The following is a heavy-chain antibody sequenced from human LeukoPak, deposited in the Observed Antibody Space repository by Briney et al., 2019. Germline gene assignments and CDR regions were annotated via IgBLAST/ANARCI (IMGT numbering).Heavy chain of an antibody. D-gene: IGHD1-14*01. Sequence: PGGSLRLSCAASGFTFKRKAMSWVRQAPGKGLEWVSGISGSGGTTNYADSVKGRFTISRDNSKNTLYLQMTSLRVEDTAVYYCANYRKPQGLDYWGQGTLVTVSS. J-gene: IGHJ4*02. CDR2: ISGSGGTT. CDR3: ANYRKPQGLDY. CDR1: GFTFKRKA. V-gene: IGHV3-23*01.